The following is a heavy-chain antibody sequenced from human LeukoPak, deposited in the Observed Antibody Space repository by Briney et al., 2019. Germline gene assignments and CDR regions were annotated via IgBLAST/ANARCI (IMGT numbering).Heavy chain of an antibody. Sequence: PGGSLRLTCAASGFTFSTYSMNWVRQAPGKGLEWVSSITYAGAYMYYADSVRGRFTVSRDDAKNSLYLQMNGLRTEDTAVYYCARNPETFSGSYPFDCWGQGTLVTVSS. D-gene: IGHD1-26*01. CDR3: ARNPETFSGSYPFDC. J-gene: IGHJ4*02. CDR2: ITYAGAYM. CDR1: GFTFSTYS. V-gene: IGHV3-21*01.